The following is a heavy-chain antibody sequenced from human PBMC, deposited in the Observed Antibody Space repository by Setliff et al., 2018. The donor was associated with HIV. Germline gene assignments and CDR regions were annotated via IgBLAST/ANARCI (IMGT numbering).Heavy chain of an antibody. CDR1: GGSVRSHY. CDR2: IHHSGST. V-gene: IGHV4-59*04. J-gene: IGHJ4*02. Sequence: PSETLSLTCTVSGGSVRSHYWSWIRQSPGKGLEWIGTIHHSGSTYYSPSLKSRLSMSVDTSKNQFSLKLTSVTAADTAVYYCARDGRDVHYWGQGTLVTVSS. CDR3: ARDGRDVHY.